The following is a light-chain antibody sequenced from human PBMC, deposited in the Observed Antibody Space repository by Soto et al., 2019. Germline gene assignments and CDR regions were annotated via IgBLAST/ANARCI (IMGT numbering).Light chain of an antibody. J-gene: IGLJ1*01. V-gene: IGLV2-8*01. CDR1: SRDVGGYNY. CDR3: SLYAGSKIFV. CDR2: EVI. Sequence: QAALAQPPSASGSPGQSVTISCAGTSRDVGGYNYVSWYQQHPGKAPKLLIYEVIKRPSGVPDRFSGSKYGNRASLTVSGLQAEDEADYFCSLYAGSKIFVFGTGTKVTVL.